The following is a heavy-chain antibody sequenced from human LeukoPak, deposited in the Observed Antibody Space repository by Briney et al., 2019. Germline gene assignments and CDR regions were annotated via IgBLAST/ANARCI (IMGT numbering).Heavy chain of an antibody. CDR3: ASQIVVPAALMGAFDI. CDR2: IYYSGST. D-gene: IGHD2-2*01. V-gene: IGHV4-39*01. J-gene: IGHJ3*02. Sequence: PSETLSLTCTVSGGSISSSSYYWGWIRQPPGKGLEWIGSIYYSGSTYYNPSLKSRVTISVDTSRNQFSLRLSSVTASDTAVYYFASQIVVPAALMGAFDIWGQGTMVTVSS. CDR1: GGSISSSSYY.